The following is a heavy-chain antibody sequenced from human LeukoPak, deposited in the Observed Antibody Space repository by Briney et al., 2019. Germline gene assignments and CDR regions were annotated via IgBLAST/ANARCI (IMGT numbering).Heavy chain of an antibody. CDR2: VYSSGST. CDR1: GGSITSSSYY. D-gene: IGHD2-21*02. J-gene: IGHJ6*02. Sequence: SETLSLTCSVSGGSITSSSYYWGWIPQPPGKGLDWVASVYSSGSTYYNPSLKSRVTISVDTSKNQFSLKLTSVTAADTAVYYCAGCGGDCYTYYYGMNVWGQGTTVIVAS. V-gene: IGHV4-39*01. CDR3: AGCGGDCYTYYYGMNV.